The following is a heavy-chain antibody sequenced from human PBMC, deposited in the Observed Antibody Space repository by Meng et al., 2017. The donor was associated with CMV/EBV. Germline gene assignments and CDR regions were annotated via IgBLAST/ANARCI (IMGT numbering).Heavy chain of an antibody. D-gene: IGHD2-2*01. Sequence: SETLSLTCTVSGYSISSGYYWGWIRQPPGKELEWIGSIYHSGSTYYNPSLKSRVTISVDTSKNQFSLKLSSVTAADTAVYYCARDQLTGMDVWGQGTTVTVSS. CDR2: IYHSGST. J-gene: IGHJ6*02. CDR3: ARDQLTGMDV. CDR1: GYSISSGYY. V-gene: IGHV4-38-2*02.